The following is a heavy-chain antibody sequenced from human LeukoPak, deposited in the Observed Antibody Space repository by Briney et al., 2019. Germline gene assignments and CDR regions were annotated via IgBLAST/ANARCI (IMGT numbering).Heavy chain of an antibody. D-gene: IGHD3-10*01. V-gene: IGHV1-46*01. CDR1: GYTFTSYY. CDR3: ATPYYYGSGSSLYYFEF. Sequence: ASVKVSCKASGYTFTSYYMHWVRQAPGQGLEWMGIINPSGDSTSYAQKFQSRVTMTRDTSTSTVYMELSSLRSEDTAVYYCATPYYYGSGSSLYYFEFWGQGTLVTVSS. J-gene: IGHJ4*02. CDR2: INPSGDST.